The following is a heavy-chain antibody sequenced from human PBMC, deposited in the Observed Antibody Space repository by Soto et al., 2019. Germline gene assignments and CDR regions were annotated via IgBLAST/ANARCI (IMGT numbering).Heavy chain of an antibody. J-gene: IGHJ5*02. D-gene: IGHD3-22*01. V-gene: IGHV4-39*01. Sequence: SETVSLTCTVSGGSISSSSYYWGWIRQPPGKGLEWIGSIYYSGSTYYNPSLRSRVTISVDTSKNQFSLKLSSVTAADTAVYYCARTGQWLSAYNWFDPWGQGTLVTVSS. CDR3: ARTGQWLSAYNWFDP. CDR1: GGSISSSSYY. CDR2: IYYSGST.